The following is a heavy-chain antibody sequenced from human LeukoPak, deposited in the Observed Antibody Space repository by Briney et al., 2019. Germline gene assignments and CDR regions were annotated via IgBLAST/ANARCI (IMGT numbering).Heavy chain of an antibody. Sequence: QTGGSLRPSCAASGFTFSRDWMHWVRQAPGKGPVWVSRISDDGSITTYADSVKGRFTISRDNAKSTMFLQMNCLRVEDTAVYFCARRYFQTNVYDRHFDHWGQGILVTVSS. D-gene: IGHD2-8*01. CDR2: ISDDGSIT. CDR3: ARRYFQTNVYDRHFDH. V-gene: IGHV3-74*03. J-gene: IGHJ4*02. CDR1: GFTFSRDW.